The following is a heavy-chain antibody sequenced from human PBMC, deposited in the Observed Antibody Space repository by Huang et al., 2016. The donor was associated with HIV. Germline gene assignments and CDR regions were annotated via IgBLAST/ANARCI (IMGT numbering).Heavy chain of an antibody. CDR1: GFTFSGYG. CDR3: AKDNDLYYFDY. CDR2: ITFDGKKK. D-gene: IGHD1-1*01. J-gene: IGHJ4*02. V-gene: IGHV3-30*18. Sequence: QVHLVESGGGVVQPGRSLRLSCAASGFTFSGYGMHWVRQAPGKGLEGVAVITFDGKKKYYADSGRGRFTVSRDNSQNTVSLQMNTLRAEDTAVYYCAKDNDLYYFDYWGQGTLVTVSS.